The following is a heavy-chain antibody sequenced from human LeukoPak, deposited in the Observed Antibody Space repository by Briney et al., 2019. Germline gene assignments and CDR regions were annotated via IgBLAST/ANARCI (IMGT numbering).Heavy chain of an antibody. D-gene: IGHD4-17*01. V-gene: IGHV5-51*01. CDR1: GYSFTRYW. Sequence: GESLKISCKGSGYSFTRYWIGWVRQMPGKGLEWMGIIYPGDSDVGYGPSFQGQVTFSVDTSITTAYLQWSSLKASDTAMYYCARPTTVTTGYFDFWGRGTLVTVSS. CDR2: IYPGDSDV. J-gene: IGHJ2*01. CDR3: ARPTTVTTGYFDF.